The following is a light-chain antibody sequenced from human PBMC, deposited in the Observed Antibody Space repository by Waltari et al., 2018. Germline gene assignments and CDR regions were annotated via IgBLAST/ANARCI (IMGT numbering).Light chain of an antibody. CDR3: QQYNSAWA. J-gene: IGKJ1*01. CDR2: GSS. V-gene: IGKV1-5*03. CDR1: RSISSW. Sequence: DIQMTQSPSTLSASVGDTVTITCRARRSISSWLAWHQQKPGKAPKVLLYGSSTLESGVPSRFSGSGSGTEFTLTISSLQPDDFATYYCQQYNSAWAFGQGTKVEVK.